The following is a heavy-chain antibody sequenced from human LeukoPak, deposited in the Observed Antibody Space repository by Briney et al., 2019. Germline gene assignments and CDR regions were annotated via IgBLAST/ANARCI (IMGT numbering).Heavy chain of an antibody. D-gene: IGHD6-13*01. Sequence: PSETLSLTCTVSGGPISSYYWSWIRQPPGKGLEWIGYIYYSGSTNYNPSLKSRVTISVDTSKNQFSLKLSSVTAADTAVYYCARKDSSSHFDYWGQGTLVTVSS. CDR3: ARKDSSSHFDY. J-gene: IGHJ4*02. CDR1: GGPISSYY. CDR2: IYYSGST. V-gene: IGHV4-59*01.